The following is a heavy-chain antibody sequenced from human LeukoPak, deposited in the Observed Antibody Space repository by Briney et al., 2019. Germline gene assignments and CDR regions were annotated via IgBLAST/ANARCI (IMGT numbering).Heavy chain of an antibody. Sequence: SETLSLTCTVSGGSISSNDYYWGWIRQPPGKGLEWIGSIYYSGSTYYNPSLKSRVTISVDTSKNQFSLKLSSVTAADTAVYYCARHGLGFDYWGQGTLVTVSS. CDR2: IYYSGST. J-gene: IGHJ4*02. CDR1: GGSISSNDYY. CDR3: ARHGLGFDY. D-gene: IGHD5/OR15-5a*01. V-gene: IGHV4-39*01.